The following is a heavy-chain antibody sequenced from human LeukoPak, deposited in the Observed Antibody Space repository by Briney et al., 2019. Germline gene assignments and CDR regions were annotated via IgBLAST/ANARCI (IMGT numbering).Heavy chain of an antibody. CDR2: IYPGDSDT. Sequence: GESLKISCKGSGYSFTSYWIGWVRQIPGKGLEWMGIIYPGDSDTRYSPSFQGQVTISADKSISTAYLQWSSLKASDTAMYYCARHLRGYCSGGSCYGYYYYMDVWGKGTTVTVSS. CDR1: GYSFTSYW. CDR3: ARHLRGYCSGGSCYGYYYYMDV. V-gene: IGHV5-51*01. D-gene: IGHD2-15*01. J-gene: IGHJ6*03.